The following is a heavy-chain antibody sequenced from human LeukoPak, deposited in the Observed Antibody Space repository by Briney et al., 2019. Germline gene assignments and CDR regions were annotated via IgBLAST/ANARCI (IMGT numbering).Heavy chain of an antibody. CDR3: ARDFGSSGCH. D-gene: IGHD3-9*01. CDR1: GYSITAYY. CDR2: INPNSGGT. V-gene: IGHV1-2*02. J-gene: IGHJ4*02. Sequence: EASVKVSCKASGYSITAYYIHWVRQAPGQGLEWMGWINPNSGGTNYAQKFQGRVTMTRDTSISTAYMDLSKLRSDDTAVYYCARDFGSSGCHWGQGTLITVSS.